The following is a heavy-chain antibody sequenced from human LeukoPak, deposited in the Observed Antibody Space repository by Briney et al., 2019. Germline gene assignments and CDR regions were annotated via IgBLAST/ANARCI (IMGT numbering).Heavy chain of an antibody. J-gene: IGHJ4*02. CDR3: ARSGYDSSGYLPYYFDY. V-gene: IGHV4-31*03. CDR1: GGSISSGGYY. CDR2: IYYSGST. D-gene: IGHD3-22*01. Sequence: PSQTLSLTCTVSGGSISSGGYYWRWIRQHPGKGLEWIGYIYYSGSTYYNPSLKSRVTISVDTSKNQFSLKLSSVTAADTAVYYCARSGYDSSGYLPYYFDYWGQGTLVTVSS.